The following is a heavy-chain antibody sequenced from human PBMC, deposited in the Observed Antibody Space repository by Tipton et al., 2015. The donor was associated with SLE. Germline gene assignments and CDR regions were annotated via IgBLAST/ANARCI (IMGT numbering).Heavy chain of an antibody. CDR1: GYRFTNYW. CDR3: ARRQPTPGHHGFDI. J-gene: IGHJ3*02. CDR2: IHPGDSDT. Sequence: VQLVQSGAEVRKPGESLKISCKGSGYRFTNYWIGWVRQMPGKGLELLGIIHPGDSDTEYSPSFQGQVTFSADRSISTAYVQWSSLKASDTAMYYCARRQPTPGHHGFDIWGQGTMVTVSS. V-gene: IGHV5-51*03.